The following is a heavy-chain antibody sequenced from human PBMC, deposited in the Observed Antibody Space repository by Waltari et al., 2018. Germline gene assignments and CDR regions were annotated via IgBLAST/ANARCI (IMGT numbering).Heavy chain of an antibody. Sequence: VKVSCKVSGYTLSESPIHWVRQTPGKGPEWMGGFDPEDGEIIYAQRFQGRVTMTEDTSADTAYMELNSLRSEDTAIYYCAIVYFNYKISYWYFDLWGRGTLVTVSS. CDR1: GYTLSESP. D-gene: IGHD4-4*01. V-gene: IGHV1-24*01. CDR2: FDPEDGEI. CDR3: AIVYFNYKISYWYFDL. J-gene: IGHJ2*01.